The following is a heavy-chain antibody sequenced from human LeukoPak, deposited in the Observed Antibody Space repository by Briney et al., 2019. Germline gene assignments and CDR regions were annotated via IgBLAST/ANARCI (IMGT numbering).Heavy chain of an antibody. Sequence: ASVKVSCKASGYTFTGYYLHWVRQAPGQGLEWMGWINPNSGGTNYAQKFQGRVTMTRDTSTSTVYMELSSLRSEDTAVYYCAREYYYGSGSPLDPWGQGTLVTVSS. CDR3: AREYYYGSGSPLDP. CDR2: INPNSGGT. D-gene: IGHD3-10*01. V-gene: IGHV1-2*02. J-gene: IGHJ5*02. CDR1: GYTFTGYY.